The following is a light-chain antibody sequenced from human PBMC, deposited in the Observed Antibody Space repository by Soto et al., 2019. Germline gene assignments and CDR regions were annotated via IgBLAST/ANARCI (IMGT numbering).Light chain of an antibody. Sequence: QSVLTQPPSVSGAPGQRVTISCTGSSPNIGAGYDVHWYQQLPGTAPKLLIYGNSNRPSGVPDRFSGSKSGTSASLAITGLQAEDEADYYCQSYDSSLSVWVFGGGTKVTVL. J-gene: IGLJ3*02. CDR1: SPNIGAGYD. V-gene: IGLV1-40*01. CDR2: GNS. CDR3: QSYDSSLSVWV.